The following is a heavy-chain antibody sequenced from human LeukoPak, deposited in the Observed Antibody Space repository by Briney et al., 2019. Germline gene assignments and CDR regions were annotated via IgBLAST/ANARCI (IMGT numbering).Heavy chain of an antibody. CDR2: ISSSSSYI. CDR3: ARDISRRRAYMDV. Sequence: GGSLRLSCAASGFTFSSYSMNWVRQAPGKGLEWVSSISSSSSYIYYADSVKGRFTISRDNAKNSLYLQMNSPRAEDTAVYYCARDISRRRAYMDVWGKGTTVTVSS. CDR1: GFTFSSYS. J-gene: IGHJ6*03. V-gene: IGHV3-21*01.